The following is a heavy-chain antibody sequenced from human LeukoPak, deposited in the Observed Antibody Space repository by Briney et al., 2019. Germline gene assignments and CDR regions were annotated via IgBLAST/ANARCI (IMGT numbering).Heavy chain of an antibody. CDR1: GFTFDDYA. CDR3: AKDTGASMIVVVD. Sequence: GRSLRLSCAASGFTFDDYAMHWVRHAPGKGLEWVSGISWDSGSIGYADSVKGRFTISRDNAKNSLYLQMNSLRAEDTALYYCAKDTGASMIVVVDWGQGTLVTVSS. CDR2: ISWDSGSI. V-gene: IGHV3-9*01. J-gene: IGHJ4*02. D-gene: IGHD3-22*01.